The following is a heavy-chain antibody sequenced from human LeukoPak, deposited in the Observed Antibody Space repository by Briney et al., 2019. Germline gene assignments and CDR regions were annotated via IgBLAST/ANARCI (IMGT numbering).Heavy chain of an antibody. J-gene: IGHJ2*01. CDR2: IYYSGST. D-gene: IGHD2-21*02. CDR1: GGSISGYY. CDR3: ARSAYCGGDCYPDYWYFDL. Sequence: SETLSLTCTVSGGSISGYYYNWIRQPPGKGLEWIGYIYYSGSTNYNPSLKSRVTISLDTSKNQFSLKLSSVTAADTAVYYCARSAYCGGDCYPDYWYFDLWGRGTLVTVSS. V-gene: IGHV4-59*08.